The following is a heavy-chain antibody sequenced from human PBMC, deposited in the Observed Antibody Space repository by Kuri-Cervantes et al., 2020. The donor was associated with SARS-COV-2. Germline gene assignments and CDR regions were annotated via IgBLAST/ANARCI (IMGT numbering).Heavy chain of an antibody. J-gene: IGHJ4*02. Sequence: GGSLRLSCAASGFTFDDYAMHWVRQAPGKGLEWVSGISWNSGSIGYADSVKGRFTTSRDNAKNSLYLQMNSLRAEDMALYYCAKARKGDLRPTVFDYWGQGTLVTVSS. CDR2: ISWNSGSI. CDR1: GFTFDDYA. D-gene: IGHD3-3*01. V-gene: IGHV3-9*03. CDR3: AKARKGDLRPTVFDY.